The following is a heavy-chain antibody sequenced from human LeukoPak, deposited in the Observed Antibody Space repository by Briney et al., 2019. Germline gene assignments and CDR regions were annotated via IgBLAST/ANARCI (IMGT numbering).Heavy chain of an antibody. V-gene: IGHV3-49*04. J-gene: IGHJ1*01. CDR3: SRGFVSI. CDR1: GFPFADFV. Sequence: GGSLRLSCATSGFPFADFVISWVRQAPGKGLEWVGFIRHKPVGATTEYVASVQGRFTTSRDDSNSVAYLQMNSLRTEDTATYYCSRGFVSIWGPGTRVTVSS. D-gene: IGHD3-3*02. CDR2: IRHKPVGATT.